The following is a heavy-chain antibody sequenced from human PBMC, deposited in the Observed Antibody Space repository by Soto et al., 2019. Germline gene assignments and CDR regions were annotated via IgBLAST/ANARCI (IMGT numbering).Heavy chain of an antibody. CDR1: GFTFSSYA. CDR2: ISGSGGST. CDR3: AKGVVGATYYFDY. Sequence: EVQLLESGGGLVQPGGSLRLSCAASGFTFSSYAMSWVRQAPGKGLEWVSAISGSGGSTYYADSVKGRFTISRDNSKNTLYLQMNSLRAKDTAVYYCAKGVVGATYYFDYWGQGTLVTVSS. V-gene: IGHV3-23*01. D-gene: IGHD1-26*01. J-gene: IGHJ4*02.